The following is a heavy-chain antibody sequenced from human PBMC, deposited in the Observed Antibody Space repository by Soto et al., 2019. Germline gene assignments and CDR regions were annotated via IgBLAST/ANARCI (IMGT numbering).Heavy chain of an antibody. Sequence: QVQLVESGGGVVQPGRSLRLSCAASGFTFSSYAMHWVRQAPGKGLEWVAVISYDGSNKYYADSVKGRFTISRDNSKNTLYLQMNSLRAEDTAVYYCARDSYDSDSRFDYWGQGTLVTVSS. D-gene: IGHD3-3*01. CDR1: GFTFSSYA. J-gene: IGHJ4*02. CDR3: ARDSYDSDSRFDY. V-gene: IGHV3-30-3*01. CDR2: ISYDGSNK.